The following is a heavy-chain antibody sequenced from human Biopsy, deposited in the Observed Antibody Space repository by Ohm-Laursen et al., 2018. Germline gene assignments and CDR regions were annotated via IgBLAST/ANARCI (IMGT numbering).Heavy chain of an antibody. CDR2: ISTYNDDT. Sequence: SVKVSCKTSGYTFTAYGISWVRQAPGQGLEWMGWISTYNDDTNIAQKFQGRVSMTTDTSTRTAYMELRSLRSGDTAIYLCARDPGYDFWSGSDPFDIRGQGTLVTVS. D-gene: IGHD3-3*01. V-gene: IGHV1-18*04. CDR1: GYTFTAYG. CDR3: ARDPGYDFWSGSDPFDI. J-gene: IGHJ3*02.